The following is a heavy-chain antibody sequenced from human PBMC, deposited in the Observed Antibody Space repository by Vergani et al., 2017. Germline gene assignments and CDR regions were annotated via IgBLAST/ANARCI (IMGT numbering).Heavy chain of an antibody. Sequence: QVQLQESGPGLVKPSETLSLTCTVSGGSISSYYWSWIRQPPGKGLEWIGYIYYSGSTNYNPSLKSRVTISVDTSKNQFSLKLSSVTAADTAVYYCAGLNIVKDAAGDYWGQGTLVTVSS. V-gene: IGHV4-59*12. CDR3: AGLNIVKDAAGDY. CDR1: GGSISSYY. J-gene: IGHJ4*02. D-gene: IGHD2/OR15-2a*01. CDR2: IYYSGST.